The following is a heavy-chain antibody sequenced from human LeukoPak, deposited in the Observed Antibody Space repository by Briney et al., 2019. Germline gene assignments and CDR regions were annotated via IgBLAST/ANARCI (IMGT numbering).Heavy chain of an antibody. V-gene: IGHV1-46*01. CDR2: INPSGGST. CDR3: ARELVGAMDY. Sequence: GASVKVSFKASGYTFTSHYMHWVRQAPGQGLEWMGIINPSGGSTSYAQKFQGRVTMTRDTSTSTVYMELSSLRSEDTAVYYCARELVGAMDYWGQGTLVTVSS. D-gene: IGHD1-26*01. J-gene: IGHJ4*02. CDR1: GYTFTSHY.